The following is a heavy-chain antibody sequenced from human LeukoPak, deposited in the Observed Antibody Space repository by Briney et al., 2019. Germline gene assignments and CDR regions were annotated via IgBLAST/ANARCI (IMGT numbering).Heavy chain of an antibody. V-gene: IGHV1-3*01. CDR3: ARGIWSARTVDYYLDS. D-gene: IGHD2-21*01. CDR1: GYTFSNYA. J-gene: IGHJ4*02. CDR2: INAGNGHT. Sequence: ASVKVSCKASGYTFSNYAIHWVRQAPGQRFEWMEWINAGNGHTKYSQNFQGRVTITRDSSASTVYMELSSLTSEDTAVYYCARGIWSARTVDYYLDSWGQGTLVTVSS.